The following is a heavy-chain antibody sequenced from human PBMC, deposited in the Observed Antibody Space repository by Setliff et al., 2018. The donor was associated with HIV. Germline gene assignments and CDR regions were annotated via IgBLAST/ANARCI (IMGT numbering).Heavy chain of an antibody. CDR2: INLYKDDT. CDR3: ARYALCSDDCPDEGADI. V-gene: IGHV1-18*01. D-gene: IGHD2-21*01. Sequence: ASVKVSCKVSGYTFSSYAITWVRQAPGQGLEWMGSINLYKDDTHYAQKFRDRVAMTADTSTNTVYMELRSLRSDDTAVYYCARYALCSDDCPDEGADIWGQGTLVTVSS. CDR1: GYTFSSYA. J-gene: IGHJ4*02.